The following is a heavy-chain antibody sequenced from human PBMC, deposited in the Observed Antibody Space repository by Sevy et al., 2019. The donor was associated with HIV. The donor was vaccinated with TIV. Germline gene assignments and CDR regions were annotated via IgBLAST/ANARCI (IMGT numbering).Heavy chain of an antibody. J-gene: IGHJ5*02. CDR1: GGSISAYY. D-gene: IGHD5-12*01. V-gene: IGHV4-59*01. CDR3: TRAPPVRSGDDSLNWFDP. Sequence: SETLSLTCTVSGGSISAYYWSWIRQPPGKALEYIGYIYYTGSTNYNPSLENRLTMSVDTSKNQFSLKLNSVTAADTAVYYCTRAPPVRSGDDSLNWFDPWGQGTLVTVSS. CDR2: IYYTGST.